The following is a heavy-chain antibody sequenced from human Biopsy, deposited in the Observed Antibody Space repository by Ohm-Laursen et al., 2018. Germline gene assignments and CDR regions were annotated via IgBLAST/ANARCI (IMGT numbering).Heavy chain of an antibody. V-gene: IGHV4-34*01. J-gene: IGHJ6*02. D-gene: IGHD5-12*01. CDR2: INQSGST. Sequence: GTLSLTCAVNGESSSGYFWNWIRQPPGKGLEWIGEINQSGSTKYNPSLKRRATLSADSSNSQFFLRLTSVTAADTAIYYCARGSGYFKLDVWGQGTTVTVSS. CDR3: ARGSGYFKLDV. CDR1: GESSSGYF.